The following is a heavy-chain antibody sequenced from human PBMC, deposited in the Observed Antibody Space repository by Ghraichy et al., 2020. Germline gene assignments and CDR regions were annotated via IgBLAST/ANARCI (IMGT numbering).Heavy chain of an antibody. J-gene: IGHJ4*02. CDR1: GFTFSNYG. Sequence: GESLNISCAASGFTFSNYGMHWVRQAPGKGLEWVAVISYDGNNENYADSVKGRFSISRDNSKNTVYLQMNSLRVEDTAVYFCAKGGLYSVAGTFDYWGQGTLVTVSS. CDR3: AKGGLYSVAGTFDY. CDR2: ISYDGNNE. V-gene: IGHV3-30*18. D-gene: IGHD6-19*01.